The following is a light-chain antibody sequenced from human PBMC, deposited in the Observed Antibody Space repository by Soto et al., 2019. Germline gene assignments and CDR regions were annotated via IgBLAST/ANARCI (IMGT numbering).Light chain of an antibody. J-gene: IGKJ1*01. Sequence: DYQVTQSPSTLSASVGDSVTITCRASQNIYTWLAWYQQKPGIAPKLLIHKASTLQSGVSSRFSGSGYGTEFTLSISGLQPEDSATYYCQQYERYSTFGQGTKVEIK. CDR3: QQYERYST. CDR1: QNIYTW. CDR2: KAS. V-gene: IGKV1-5*03.